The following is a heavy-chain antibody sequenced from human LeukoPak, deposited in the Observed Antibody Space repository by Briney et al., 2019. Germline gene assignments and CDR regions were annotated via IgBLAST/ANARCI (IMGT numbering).Heavy chain of an antibody. CDR3: ARVYGRPYSSTRLDF. J-gene: IGHJ4*02. V-gene: IGHV4-30-2*01. Sequence: SETLSLTCTVSGGSIASGDYYWSWIRQPPGMGLEWIAYINHFGSAYYNSSLKSRLTISIDGSKNYFSLNLKSVTAADTAVYFCARVYGRPYSSTRLDFWGQGTLVTVSS. CDR2: INHFGSA. D-gene: IGHD6-13*01. CDR1: GGSIASGDYY.